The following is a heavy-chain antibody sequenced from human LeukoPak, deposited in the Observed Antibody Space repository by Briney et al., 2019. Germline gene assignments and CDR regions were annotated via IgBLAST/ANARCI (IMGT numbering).Heavy chain of an antibody. Sequence: GSLRLSCTVAGFTVSSNFMSWVRQAPEKGLEWVSVIYSGGNTYYADSVSGRFTISRDNSKNTVYLQMNSLRADDTAVYYCARNHILGYWHFDLWGRGTLVTVSS. CDR3: ARNHILGYWHFDL. CDR1: GFTVSSNF. V-gene: IGHV3-53*01. CDR2: IYSGGNT. J-gene: IGHJ2*01. D-gene: IGHD1-26*01.